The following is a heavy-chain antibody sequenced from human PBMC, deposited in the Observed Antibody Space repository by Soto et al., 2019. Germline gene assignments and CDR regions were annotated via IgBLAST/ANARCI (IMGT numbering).Heavy chain of an antibody. D-gene: IGHD2-8*01. CDR3: ARGDSTDCSNGVCSFFYNHDMDV. Sequence: ASVKVSCKASGYTFTSYAMHWVRQAPGQRLEWLGRINPKSGGTSTAQKFQGWVTMTTDTSISTASMELTRLTSDDTAIYYCARGDSTDCSNGVCSFFYNHDMDVWGRGATVTVSS. J-gene: IGHJ6*02. CDR1: GYTFTSYA. CDR2: INPKSGGT. V-gene: IGHV1-2*04.